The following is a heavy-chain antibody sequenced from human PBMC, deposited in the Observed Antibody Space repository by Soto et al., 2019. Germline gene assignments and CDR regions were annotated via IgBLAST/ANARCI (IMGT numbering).Heavy chain of an antibody. CDR2: IYHSGST. Sequence: PSETLSLTCAFSVVSISSGGYSCSWIRQPPWKGLEWIGYIYHSGSTYYNPSLKRRVTISVDRSKNQFSLKLSSVTAADTAVYYCALGPELDFGWFETWGQGTLVNGSS. J-gene: IGHJ5*02. D-gene: IGHD1-1*01. CDR3: ALGPELDFGWFET. V-gene: IGHV4-30-2*01. CDR1: VVSISSGGYS.